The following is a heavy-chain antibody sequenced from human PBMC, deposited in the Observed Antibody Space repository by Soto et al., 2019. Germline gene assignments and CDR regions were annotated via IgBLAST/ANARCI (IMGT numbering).Heavy chain of an antibody. D-gene: IGHD6-13*01. CDR1: GYTFTSYY. CDR3: ARESAGTFFYHYYSYGMDV. Sequence: GXSVKVSCKASGYTFTSYYMHWVRQAPGQGLEWMGIINPSGGSTSYAQKFQGRVTMTRDTSTSTVYMELSSRRSGDTAVYYCARESAGTFFYHYYSYGMDVWRQGTTVTVSS. V-gene: IGHV1-46*01. CDR2: INPSGGST. J-gene: IGHJ6*02.